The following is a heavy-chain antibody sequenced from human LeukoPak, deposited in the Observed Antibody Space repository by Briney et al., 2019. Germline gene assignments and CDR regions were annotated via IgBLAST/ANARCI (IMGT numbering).Heavy chain of an antibody. CDR3: ASGAYYYYMDV. D-gene: IGHD3-16*01. V-gene: IGHV4-59*01. J-gene: IGHJ6*03. CDR1: GGSISGYY. Sequence: SETLSLTCTVSGGSISGYYWSWIRQPPGKGLEWIGYIYYSGSTNYNSSLKSRVTLSVDTSKNQFSLKLSSVTVADTAVYYCASGAYYYYMDVWGKGTTVTVSS. CDR2: IYYSGST.